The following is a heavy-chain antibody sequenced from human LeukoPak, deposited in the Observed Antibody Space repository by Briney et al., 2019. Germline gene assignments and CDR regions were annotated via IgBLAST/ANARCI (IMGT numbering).Heavy chain of an antibody. D-gene: IGHD3-9*01. Sequence: GASVKVSCKASGYTFTSYAMSWVRQAPGQGLEWMGWINTNTGNPTYAQGFTGRFVFSLDTSVSTAYLQISSLKAEDTAVYYCARTSDILTGGGFDPWGQGTLVTVSS. CDR1: GYTFTSYA. J-gene: IGHJ5*02. CDR3: ARTSDILTGGGFDP. V-gene: IGHV7-4-1*02. CDR2: INTNTGNP.